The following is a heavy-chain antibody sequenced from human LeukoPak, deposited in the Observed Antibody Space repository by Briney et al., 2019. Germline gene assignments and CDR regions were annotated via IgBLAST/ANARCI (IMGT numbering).Heavy chain of an antibody. CDR2: IKKDGSEK. CDR3: VREYDDYTRWEDY. Sequence: PGGSLRLSCAASGFTFINYWMSWVRQAPGKGLEWVANIKKDGSEKYYVDSVEGRFTISRDNAKNSLYLQMNSLRAEDTAIYYCVREYDDYTRWEDYWGQGTLVTVSS. J-gene: IGHJ4*02. D-gene: IGHD4-17*01. CDR1: GFTFINYW. V-gene: IGHV3-7*01.